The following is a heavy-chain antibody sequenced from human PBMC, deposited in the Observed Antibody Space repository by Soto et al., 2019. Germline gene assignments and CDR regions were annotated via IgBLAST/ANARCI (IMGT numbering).Heavy chain of an antibody. CDR3: ATSPLRYYSDTSGYHFDH. V-gene: IGHV3-11*01. CDR1: GFTFSDYY. CDR2: IDSRGGNI. D-gene: IGHD3-22*01. J-gene: IGHJ4*02. Sequence: QVQLVESGGGLVKPGGSLRLSCAASGFTFSDYYMSWIRQAPGKGLEWVSYIDSRGGNIHYADTVKGRFTISRDNAKNSPYLQMSSLSAEDTAVYYCATSPLRYYSDTSGYHFDHWGQGTLVTVSS.